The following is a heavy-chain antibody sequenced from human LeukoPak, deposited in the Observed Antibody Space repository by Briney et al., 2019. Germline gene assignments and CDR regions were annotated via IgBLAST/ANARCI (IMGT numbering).Heavy chain of an antibody. Sequence: PGGSLRLSCAASGFTFSSYGMHWVRQAPGKGLEWVAVISYDGSNKYYADSVKGRFTISRDNSKNTLYLQMNSLRAEDTAVYYCANQRQQEELGFDPWGQGTLVTVSS. CDR1: GFTFSSYG. CDR3: ANQRQQEELGFDP. V-gene: IGHV3-30*18. D-gene: IGHD6-13*01. J-gene: IGHJ5*02. CDR2: ISYDGSNK.